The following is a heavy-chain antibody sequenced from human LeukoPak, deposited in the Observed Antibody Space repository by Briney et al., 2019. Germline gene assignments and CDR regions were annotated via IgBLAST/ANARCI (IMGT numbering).Heavy chain of an antibody. J-gene: IGHJ4*02. CDR1: GGTFSSYA. CDR2: IIPILGIA. CDR3: ARNPGYSSGWCDY. Sequence: ASVKVSCKASGGTFSSYAISWVRQAPGQGLEWMGRIIPILGIANYAQKFQGRVTITADKSTSTAYMELSSLRSEDTAVYYCARNPGYSSGWCDYWGQGTLVTVSS. D-gene: IGHD6-19*01. V-gene: IGHV1-69*04.